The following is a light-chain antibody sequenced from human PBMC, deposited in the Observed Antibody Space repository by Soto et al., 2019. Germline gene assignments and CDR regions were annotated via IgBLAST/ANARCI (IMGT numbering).Light chain of an antibody. Sequence: EIVLTQFPATLSLSPGEEATLSCRASQSFGTSLAWYQQRPAQAPRLLIYDTFKVAAGVPARFSGSGSGADFTLTISGLEREDFAVYYCQQGGSFGGGTKVEIK. CDR3: QQGGS. CDR2: DTF. V-gene: IGKV3-11*01. J-gene: IGKJ4*01. CDR1: QSFGTS.